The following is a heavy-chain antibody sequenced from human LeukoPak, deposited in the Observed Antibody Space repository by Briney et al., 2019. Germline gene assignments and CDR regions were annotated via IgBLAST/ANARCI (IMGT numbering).Heavy chain of an antibody. Sequence: KASETLSLTCTVSGGSISSGSYYWSWIRQPAGKGLEWIGRIYTSGSTNYNPSLKSRVTISVDTSKNQFSLKLSSVTAADTAVYYCARTLSRWDPFDYWGQGTLVTVSS. V-gene: IGHV4-61*02. D-gene: IGHD1-26*01. CDR3: ARTLSRWDPFDY. CDR1: GGSISSGSYY. J-gene: IGHJ4*02. CDR2: IYTSGST.